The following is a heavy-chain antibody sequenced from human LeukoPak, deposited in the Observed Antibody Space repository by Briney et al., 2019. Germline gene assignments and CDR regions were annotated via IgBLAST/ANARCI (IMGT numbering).Heavy chain of an antibody. CDR3: ARIRGGNNYHFDF. D-gene: IGHD1-26*01. J-gene: IGHJ4*02. V-gene: IGHV1-2*02. CDR2: INPNSGGT. Sequence: ASVKVSCKASGYTFTGYYMYWVRQAPGQGLEWMGWINPNSGGTNYARRFQGRVTMTRDTSISTAYMELSRLTSDDTAVYYCARIRGGNNYHFDFWGQGTLVTVSS. CDR1: GYTFTGYY.